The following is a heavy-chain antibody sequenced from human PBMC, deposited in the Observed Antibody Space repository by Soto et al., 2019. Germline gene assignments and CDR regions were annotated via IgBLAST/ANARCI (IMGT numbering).Heavy chain of an antibody. CDR3: GRDPSFTGMDV. J-gene: IGHJ6*02. CDR1: GYTFTSYA. D-gene: IGHD2-15*01. Sequence: QVQLVQSGAEVKKPGASVKVSCKASGYTFTSYAMNWVRQAPGQRLEWMGWINAGNGNTKYSQKFQGRVTITRDTSASTVYMELRSLRSEDTAVYYCGRDPSFTGMDVWGQGTTVTVSS. CDR2: INAGNGNT. V-gene: IGHV1-3*01.